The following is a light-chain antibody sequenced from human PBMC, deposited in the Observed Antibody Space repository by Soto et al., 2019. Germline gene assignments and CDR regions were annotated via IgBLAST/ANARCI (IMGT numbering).Light chain of an antibody. V-gene: IGKV3-20*01. CDR3: QQYGSSPRT. J-gene: IGKJ1*01. CDR2: GAS. CDR1: QSISSW. Sequence: TQSPSTLSASVGDRVTITCRASQSISSWLAWYQQKPGQAPRLLIYGASTRATGIPARFSGSGSGTEFTLTISRLEPEDFAVYYCQQYGSSPRTFGQGTKVDI.